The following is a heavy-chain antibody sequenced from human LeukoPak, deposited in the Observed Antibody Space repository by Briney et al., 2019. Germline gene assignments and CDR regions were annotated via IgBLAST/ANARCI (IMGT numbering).Heavy chain of an antibody. CDR3: AKGPRQQLVTRFDN. V-gene: IGHV3-23*01. CDR2: ISGSGGST. D-gene: IGHD6-13*01. Sequence: GGSLRLSCAASRFTFSSYAMRWVRQAPGKGLEWVSGISGSGGSTYYADSVKGRFTVSRDNSKNTLYLQMSSLRADDTAVYYCAKGPRQQLVTRFDNWGQGTLVTVSS. J-gene: IGHJ4*02. CDR1: RFTFSSYA.